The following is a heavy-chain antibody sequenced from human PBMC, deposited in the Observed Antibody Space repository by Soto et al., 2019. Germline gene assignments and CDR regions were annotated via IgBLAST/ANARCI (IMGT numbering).Heavy chain of an antibody. D-gene: IGHD1-26*01. CDR3: TQWDGYADV. CDR1: GFTSGT. CDR2: ISASSGKI. V-gene: IGHV3-23*01. J-gene: IGHJ6*02. Sequence: PGGSLRLSCAGSGFTSGTTWVRQTPGRGLEWVSGISASSGKIFYADSVRGRFTISKDNSKNTLYPQMDSLRDDDTAIYFCTQWDGYADVWGQGTTVTVSS.